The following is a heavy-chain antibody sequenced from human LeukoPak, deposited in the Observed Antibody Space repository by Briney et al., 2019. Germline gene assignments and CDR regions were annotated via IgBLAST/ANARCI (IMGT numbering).Heavy chain of an antibody. D-gene: IGHD6-6*01. V-gene: IGHV4-61*02. CDR1: GGSISSGSYY. J-gene: IGHJ4*02. Sequence: PSETLSLTCTVSGGSISSGSYYWSWIRQPAGKGLEWIGRIYTSGSTNYNPSLKSRLTISVDTSKNQFSLKLSSVTATDTAVYYCARHRGSSSNFDYWGQGTLVTVSS. CDR2: IYTSGST. CDR3: ARHRGSSSNFDY.